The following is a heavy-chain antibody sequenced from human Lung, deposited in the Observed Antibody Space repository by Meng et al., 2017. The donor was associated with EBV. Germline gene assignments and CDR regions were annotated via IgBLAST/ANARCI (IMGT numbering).Heavy chain of an antibody. Sequence: QVQLGQSRCEVEEPGASVKVSCKTSRYNFSTYTINCVRQAHGRGLEWIGWISTNTGTPTYTQGFTGRFVFSLDTSVSTAYLQISSLKSEDTVVYYCARGGNFDPWGQGTLVTVSS. CDR2: ISTNTGTP. D-gene: IGHD2/OR15-2a*01. CDR3: ARGGNFDP. J-gene: IGHJ5*02. CDR1: RYNFSTYT. V-gene: IGHV7-4-1*02.